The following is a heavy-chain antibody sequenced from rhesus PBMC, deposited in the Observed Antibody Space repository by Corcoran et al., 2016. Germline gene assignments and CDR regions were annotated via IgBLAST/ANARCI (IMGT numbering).Heavy chain of an antibody. D-gene: IGHD1-26*01. V-gene: IGHV4-169*02. Sequence: QLQLQESGPGLVKPSETLSVTCAVSGGSISSSYWSWLRQAPGEGLAWIGYIYGSGSSTNYNPSLKSRVTLSVDTSKNQFSLKLSSVTAADTAVYYCVSLSRYNWNYGTPNRFDVWGPGVLVTVSS. J-gene: IGHJ5-1*01. CDR3: VSLSRYNWNYGTPNRFDV. CDR1: GGSISSSY. CDR2: IYGSGSST.